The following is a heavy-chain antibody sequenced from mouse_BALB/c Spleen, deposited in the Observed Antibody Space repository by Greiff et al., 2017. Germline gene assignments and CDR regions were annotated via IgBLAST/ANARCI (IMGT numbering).Heavy chain of an antibody. CDR2: IYPGNSDT. J-gene: IGHJ4*01. Sequence: VQLQQSGTVLARPGASLKMSCKASGYSFTSYWMHWVKQRPGQGLEWIGAIYPGNSDTSYNQKFKGKAKLTAVTSASTAYMELSSLTNEDSAVYYCTRLDYYGSSYYYAMDDWGQGTSVTVSA. CDR1: GYSFTSYW. V-gene: IGHV1-5*01. D-gene: IGHD1-1*01. CDR3: TRLDYYGSSYYYAMDD.